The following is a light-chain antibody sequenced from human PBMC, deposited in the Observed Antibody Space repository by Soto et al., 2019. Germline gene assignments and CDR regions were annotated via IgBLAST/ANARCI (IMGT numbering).Light chain of an antibody. J-gene: IGKJ3*01. Sequence: DIQMTQSPSSVSASVGDRVTIICRASQGIGNWLAWYQQKPGKAPKLLTYDAFNLQSGVPSRFSASGSGTDFTLTISILQPEDFATYYCLQSNSFPFTFGPGTKVDVQ. CDR3: LQSNSFPFT. CDR2: DAF. V-gene: IGKV1-12*01. CDR1: QGIGNW.